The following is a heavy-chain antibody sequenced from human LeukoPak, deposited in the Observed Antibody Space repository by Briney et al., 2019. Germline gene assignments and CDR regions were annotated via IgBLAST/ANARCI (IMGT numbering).Heavy chain of an antibody. D-gene: IGHD3-9*01. CDR3: ASFDILTGYYYYGMDV. CDR1: GYTFTGYY. J-gene: IGHJ6*02. CDR2: LNPNSGGT. Sequence: ASVKVSCKASGYTFTGYYIHWVRQPPGQGLGWMGWLNPNSGGTNYAQKFQGRVTMTRDTSISTAYMELSRLRSDDTAVYYCASFDILTGYYYYGMDVWGQGTTVTVSS. V-gene: IGHV1-2*02.